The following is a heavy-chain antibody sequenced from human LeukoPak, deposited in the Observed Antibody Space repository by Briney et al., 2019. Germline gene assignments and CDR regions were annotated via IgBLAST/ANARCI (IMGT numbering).Heavy chain of an antibody. CDR2: IKYSGST. J-gene: IGHJ3*02. CDR1: AYSITSGYY. CDR3: ARDSGGAARPNAFDI. V-gene: IGHV4-38-2*02. D-gene: IGHD6-6*01. Sequence: SETLSLTCAVSAYSITSGYYWAWIRQPPGKGLEWIGSIKYSGSTYYKSSLKSRLTLSADTSKNQFFLKVQSVTAADTAVYYCARDSGGAARPNAFDIWGQGTMVTVSS.